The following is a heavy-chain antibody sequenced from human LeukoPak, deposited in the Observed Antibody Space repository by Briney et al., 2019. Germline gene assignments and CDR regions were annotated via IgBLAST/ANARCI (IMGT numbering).Heavy chain of an antibody. CDR3: ASYDFWSGHYPISNYFDY. V-gene: IGHV4-39*01. CDR1: GGSISSSSYY. J-gene: IGHJ4*02. Sequence: PSETLSLTCTVSGGSISSSSYYWGWIRQPPGKGLEWIGSIYYSGSTYYNPSLKSRVTISVDTSKNQFSLKLSSVTAADTAVYYCASYDFWSGHYPISNYFDYWGQGTLVTVSS. CDR2: IYYSGST. D-gene: IGHD3-3*01.